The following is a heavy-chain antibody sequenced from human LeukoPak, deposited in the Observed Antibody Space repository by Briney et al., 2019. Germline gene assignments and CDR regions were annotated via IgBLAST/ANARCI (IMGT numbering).Heavy chain of an antibody. D-gene: IGHD1-26*01. CDR2: INPNSGAT. CDR1: GYTFTGYY. Sequence: GASVKVSCKASGYTFTGYYMHWVRQAPGQGLEWMGWINPNSGATNYAQKFQGRVTMTRDTSISTAYMELSRLRSDDTAVYYCARVSVGATNYYYYYYYMDVWGKGTTVTVSS. V-gene: IGHV1-2*02. J-gene: IGHJ6*03. CDR3: ARVSVGATNYYYYYYYMDV.